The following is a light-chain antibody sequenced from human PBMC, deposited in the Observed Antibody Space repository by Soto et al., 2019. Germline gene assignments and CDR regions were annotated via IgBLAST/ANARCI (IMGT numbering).Light chain of an antibody. V-gene: IGKV1-8*01. CDR2: AAS. Sequence: AIRMTQSPSSLSASTGDRVTITCRASQGLSRYLAWYQQKPGKTPKLLIYAASTLQSGVLSRFSGSGAGTDFTLTISCMQSEDVAPYYCQQYYSYPRTCGQGTKVEIK. CDR1: QGLSRY. J-gene: IGKJ1*01. CDR3: QQYYSYPRT.